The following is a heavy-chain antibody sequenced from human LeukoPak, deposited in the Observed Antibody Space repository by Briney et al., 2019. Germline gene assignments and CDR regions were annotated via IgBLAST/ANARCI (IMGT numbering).Heavy chain of an antibody. D-gene: IGHD6-13*01. J-gene: IGHJ1*01. V-gene: IGHV3-30*02. CDR1: GFTFSSYG. CDR2: IRYDGSNK. CDR3: AKDSGYSSSWYLQH. Sequence: GGSLRLSCAASGFTFSSYGMHWVRQAPGKGLEWVAFIRYDGSNKYYADSVKGRFTISRDNSKNTLYLQMNSLRAEDTAVYYCAKDSGYSSSWYLQHWGQGTLVTVSS.